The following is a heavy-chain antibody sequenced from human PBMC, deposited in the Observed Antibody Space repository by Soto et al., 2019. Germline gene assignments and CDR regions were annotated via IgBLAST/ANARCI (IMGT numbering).Heavy chain of an antibody. D-gene: IGHD6-19*01. CDR1: GGTFSSYT. CDR2: IIPILGIA. Sequence: QVQLVQSGAEVKKPGSSVQVHCKASGGTFSSYTIRWVRQAPGQGLEWMGRIIPILGIANYAQKFQGRVTITADKSTSTAYLELSSLRAEDTAVYYCARDPGVAGGLDYWGQGTLVTVSS. CDR3: ARDPGVAGGLDY. V-gene: IGHV1-69*08. J-gene: IGHJ4*02.